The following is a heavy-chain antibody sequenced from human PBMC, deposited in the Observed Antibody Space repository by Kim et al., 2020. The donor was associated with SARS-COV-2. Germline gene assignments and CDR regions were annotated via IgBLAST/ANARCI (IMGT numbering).Heavy chain of an antibody. J-gene: IGHJ4*01. V-gene: IGHV4-61*08. D-gene: IGHD3-22*01. CDR3: ARDKYYYDSDGYYAYYFDY. CDR2: IYFSGTT. Sequence: SETLSLTCTVSGGSVSSSGYYWTWIRQAPGKGLEWIGSIYFSGTTNYNPSLKSRVTISVDTSKNQFSLKLSSVTAADTAVYYCARDKYYYDSDGYYAYYFDYWGHGTLVTVSS. CDR1: GGSVSSSGYY.